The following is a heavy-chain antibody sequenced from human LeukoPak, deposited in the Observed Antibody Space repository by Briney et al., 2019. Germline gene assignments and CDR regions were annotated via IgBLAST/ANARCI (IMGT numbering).Heavy chain of an antibody. D-gene: IGHD6-13*01. CDR2: ISAYNGNT. CDR3: ARGSVGSSWLYYYYYYGMDV. CDR1: GYTFTSYG. J-gene: IGHJ6*02. Sequence: AASVKVSCKASGYTFTSYGISWVRQAPGQGLDWMGWISAYNGNTNYAQKLQGRVTMTTDTSTSTAYMELRSLRSDDTAVYYCARGSVGSSWLYYYYYYGMDVWGQGTTVTVSS. V-gene: IGHV1-18*01.